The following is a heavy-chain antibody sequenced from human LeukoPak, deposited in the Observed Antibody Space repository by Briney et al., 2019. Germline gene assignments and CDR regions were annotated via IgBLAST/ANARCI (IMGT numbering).Heavy chain of an antibody. J-gene: IGHJ4*02. CDR2: INWKGDVT. V-gene: IGHV3-20*04. CDR1: GFTYDDHG. Sequence: PGGSLRLSCAASGFTYDDHGMNWVRQAPGKGPEWVSGINWKGDVTGYADSVKGRFTISRDNAKNSLYLQMNSLRVEDTAVYYCALLAVASDFDYWGQGALVTVSS. CDR3: ALLAVASDFDY. D-gene: IGHD6-19*01.